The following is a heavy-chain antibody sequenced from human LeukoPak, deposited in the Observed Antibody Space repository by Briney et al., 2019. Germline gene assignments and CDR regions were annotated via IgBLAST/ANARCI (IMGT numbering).Heavy chain of an antibody. J-gene: IGHJ4*02. Sequence: PGGSLRLSCAASGFTFSSYGMHWVRQAPGKGLEWVAVIWYDGSNKYYADSVKGRFTISRDNSKNTLYLQMNSPRAEDTAVYYCARDKGSSGRFDYWGQGTLVTVSS. D-gene: IGHD6-6*01. CDR3: ARDKGSSGRFDY. CDR1: GFTFSSYG. CDR2: IWYDGSNK. V-gene: IGHV3-33*01.